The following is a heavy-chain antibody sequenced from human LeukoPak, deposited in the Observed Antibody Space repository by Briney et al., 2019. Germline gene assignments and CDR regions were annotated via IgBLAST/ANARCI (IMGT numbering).Heavy chain of an antibody. D-gene: IGHD2-2*01. CDR3: ARDLRDIVVVPGHY. V-gene: IGHV1-8*01. Sequence: ASVKVSCKASGYTFTSYDINWVRQATGQGLEWMGWMNSNSGNTGYAQKFQGRVTMTRDTSISTAYMELSRLRSDDTAVYYCARDLRDIVVVPGHYWGQGTLVTVSS. CDR2: MNSNSGNT. CDR1: GYTFTSYD. J-gene: IGHJ4*02.